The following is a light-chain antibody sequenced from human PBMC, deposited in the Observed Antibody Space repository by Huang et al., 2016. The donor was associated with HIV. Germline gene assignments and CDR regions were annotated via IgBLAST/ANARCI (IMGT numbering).Light chain of an antibody. V-gene: IGKV3-15*01. CDR2: WTS. CDR3: QQYNNWPRA. J-gene: IGKJ1*01. CDR1: QSVSSN. Sequence: EIVMTQSPATLSVSPGERATLSCRASQSVSSNLAWFQQKPGQAPRILIFWTSTRATGIPARFSGSGSGTEFTLTISSLQSEDFAVYYCQQYNNWPRAFGQGTKVEIK.